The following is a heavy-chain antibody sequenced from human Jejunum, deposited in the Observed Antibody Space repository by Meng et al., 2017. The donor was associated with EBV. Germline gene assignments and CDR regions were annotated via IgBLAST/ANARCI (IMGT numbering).Heavy chain of an antibody. V-gene: IGHV3-74*01. Sequence: EVPLVESGGGLVQPGGSLPLSCVASGFTFSSYWMHWFRQAPGKGLVWVSRINTDGSITNCADSVKGRFTISRDNARNTLYLQMNSLRAEDTAMYYCAKDLSWNQADYWGQGIPVTVSS. D-gene: IGHD1-14*01. CDR3: AKDLSWNQADY. CDR2: INTDGSIT. J-gene: IGHJ4*02. CDR1: GFTFSSYW.